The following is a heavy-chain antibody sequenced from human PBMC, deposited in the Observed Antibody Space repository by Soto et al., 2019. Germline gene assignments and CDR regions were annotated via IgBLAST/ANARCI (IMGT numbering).Heavy chain of an antibody. V-gene: IGHV3-74*01. D-gene: IGHD3-16*02. CDR3: ARVPSYDYIWGSYPDY. CDR1: GFTFSSYW. CDR2: INSDGSST. Sequence: EVQLVESGGGLVQPGGSLRLSCAASGFTFSSYWMHWVRQAPGKGLVWVSRINSDGSSTSYADSVKGRFTISRDNAKNTLYLQMNSLRAEDTAVDYCARVPSYDYIWGSYPDYWGQGTLVTVSS. J-gene: IGHJ4*02.